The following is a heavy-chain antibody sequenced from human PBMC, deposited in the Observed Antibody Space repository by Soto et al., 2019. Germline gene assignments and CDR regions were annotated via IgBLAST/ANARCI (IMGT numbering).Heavy chain of an antibody. J-gene: IGHJ4*02. Sequence: QVQLVQSGAEVQKPGSSVKVSCKASGGTFSSYAISWVRQAPGQGLEWMGGIIPIFGTANYAQKFQGRVTITADESTSTAYMELSSLRSEDTAVYYCARARTQYCSSTSCQTPFDYWGQGTLVTVSS. CDR3: ARARTQYCSSTSCQTPFDY. CDR2: IIPIFGTA. D-gene: IGHD2-2*01. V-gene: IGHV1-69*01. CDR1: GGTFSSYA.